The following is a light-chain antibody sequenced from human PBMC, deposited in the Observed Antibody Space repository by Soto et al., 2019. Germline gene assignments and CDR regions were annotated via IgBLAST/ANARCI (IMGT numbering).Light chain of an antibody. V-gene: IGLV1-44*01. CDR2: SYD. Sequence: QAVVTQPPSASGTPGQRVTISCSTSSSNIGGNTVNWYQQVPGTAPKLLIYSYDQRPSVVPDRFSGSKSGTSASLAISGLQSEDEADYYCAAWDASLNGYVFGTWTKVTVL. CDR3: AAWDASLNGYV. CDR1: SSNIGGNT. J-gene: IGLJ1*01.